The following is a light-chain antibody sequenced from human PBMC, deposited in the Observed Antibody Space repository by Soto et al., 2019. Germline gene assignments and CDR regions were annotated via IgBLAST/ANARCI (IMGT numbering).Light chain of an antibody. CDR1: QSVSVN. CDR3: QHYGSSPET. CDR2: GAS. J-gene: IGKJ1*01. Sequence: EIVMTQSPGTLSVSPGERATLSCRASQSVSVNLAWYQQRAGQAPRLLIYGASSRATGIPDRFSGSGSGTDFTLTISRLEPEDFAVYYCQHYGSSPETFGQGTKVDIK. V-gene: IGKV3-20*01.